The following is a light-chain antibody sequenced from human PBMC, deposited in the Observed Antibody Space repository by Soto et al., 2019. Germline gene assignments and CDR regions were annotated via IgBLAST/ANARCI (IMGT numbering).Light chain of an antibody. CDR3: HQYGSSSSYT. Sequence: ETVLTQSPGTLSLSPGERATLSCRASQSVGSNYLAWYQQKPGQAPRLLIYGASNRASGIPDRFSGSGSGTDFTLTISRLEPEDFAVYYCHQYGSSSSYTFGQGIKLETK. CDR2: GAS. J-gene: IGKJ2*01. V-gene: IGKV3-20*01. CDR1: QSVGSNY.